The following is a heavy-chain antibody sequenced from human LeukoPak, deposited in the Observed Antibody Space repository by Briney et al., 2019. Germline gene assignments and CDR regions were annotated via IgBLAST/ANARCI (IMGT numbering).Heavy chain of an antibody. CDR1: GFTFSSYW. J-gene: IGHJ4*02. CDR2: INSDGSST. V-gene: IGHV3-74*01. D-gene: IGHD3-10*01. CDR3: AKVWGHYGSGKPFDY. Sequence: GGSLRLSCAASGFTFSSYWMHWVRQAPGKGLVWVSRINSDGSSTSYADSVKGRFTISRDNSKNTLYLQMNSLRAEDTAVYYCAKVWGHYGSGKPFDYWGQGTLVTVSS.